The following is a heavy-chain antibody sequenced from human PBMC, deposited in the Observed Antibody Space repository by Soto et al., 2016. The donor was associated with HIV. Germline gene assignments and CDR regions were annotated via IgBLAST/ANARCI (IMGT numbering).Heavy chain of an antibody. CDR3: ARDRRYYASGSHRADAFDI. Sequence: EVQLVESGGALVQPGGSLRLSCAASGFTFSIYWMTWVRRAPGKGLEWLANIKEDGSEKYYVDSVKGRFTISRDNAKNLLYLQMNSLRVDDTAVYYCARDRRYYASGSHRADAFDIWGQGTMVTVSS. D-gene: IGHD3-10*01. CDR2: IKEDGSEK. V-gene: IGHV3-7*04. J-gene: IGHJ3*02. CDR1: GFTFSIYW.